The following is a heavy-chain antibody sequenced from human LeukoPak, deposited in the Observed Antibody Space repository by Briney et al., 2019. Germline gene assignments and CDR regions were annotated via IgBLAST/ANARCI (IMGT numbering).Heavy chain of an antibody. CDR3: AGIVGATSVGY. CDR1: GGSISSYY. CDR2: IYYSGST. Sequence: SETLSLTCTVSGGSISSYYWSWIRQPPGKGLEWIGYIYYSGSTNYNPSLKSRVTISVDTSKNQFSLKLCSVTAADTAVYYCAGIVGATSVGYWGQGTLVTVSS. J-gene: IGHJ4*02. D-gene: IGHD1-26*01. V-gene: IGHV4-59*01.